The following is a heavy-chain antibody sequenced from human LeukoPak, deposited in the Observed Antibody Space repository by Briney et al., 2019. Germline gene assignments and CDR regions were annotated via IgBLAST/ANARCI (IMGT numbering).Heavy chain of an antibody. CDR1: GFTFSSYW. D-gene: IGHD6-19*01. Sequence: GGSLRLSCAASGFTFSSYWMSWVRQAPGKGLEWVANIKQDGSEKYYVDSVKGRFTISRDNAKNSLYLQMNSLRAEDTALYYCAKDRGSGWYWGSFDYWGQGTLVTVSS. CDR2: IKQDGSEK. V-gene: IGHV3-7*03. J-gene: IGHJ4*02. CDR3: AKDRGSGWYWGSFDY.